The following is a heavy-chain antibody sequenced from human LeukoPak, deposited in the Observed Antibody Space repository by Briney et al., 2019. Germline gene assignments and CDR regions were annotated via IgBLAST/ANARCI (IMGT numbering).Heavy chain of an antibody. CDR1: GGSFSGYY. D-gene: IGHD2-21*01. V-gene: IGHV4-34*01. CDR2: INHSGST. Sequence: SETLSLTCAVYGGSFSGYYWSWIRQPPGKGLEWIGEINHSGSTNYNPSLKSRASISLDTSKDQISLKLYSVTAADTAVYYCARHRFASPLDSWGQGTLVTVSS. J-gene: IGHJ4*02. CDR3: ARHRFASPLDS.